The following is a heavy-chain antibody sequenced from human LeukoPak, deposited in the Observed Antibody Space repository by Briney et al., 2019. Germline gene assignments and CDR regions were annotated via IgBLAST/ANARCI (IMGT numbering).Heavy chain of an antibody. V-gene: IGHV3-7*01. J-gene: IGHJ6*03. CDR2: INQDGSER. CDR1: RFTFSNYW. Sequence: GGSLRLSSAASRFTFSNYWMSWVRQAPGKGLEWVANINQDGSERYYVDSVKGRFTISRDNAKRSLYLKMKSLRAEDTAVYYCARGTYYYYYYMDVRGKGTTVTISS. CDR3: ARGTYYYYYYMDV.